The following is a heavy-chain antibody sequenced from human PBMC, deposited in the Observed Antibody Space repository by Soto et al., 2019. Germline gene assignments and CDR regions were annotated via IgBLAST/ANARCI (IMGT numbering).Heavy chain of an antibody. CDR1: GFNFRGYG. CDR2: TRHDGSNT. CDR3: ARDGVGITTFFGYFDY. Sequence: PGGSLRLSCEASGFNFRGYGMHWVRQAPGKGLEWVAITRHDGSNTYYADSVRGRFTISRDNSKNTLYLQMNSLRVEDTAVYYCARDGVGITTFFGYFDYWGQGTLVTVSS. J-gene: IGHJ4*02. V-gene: IGHV3-30*02. D-gene: IGHD1-26*01.